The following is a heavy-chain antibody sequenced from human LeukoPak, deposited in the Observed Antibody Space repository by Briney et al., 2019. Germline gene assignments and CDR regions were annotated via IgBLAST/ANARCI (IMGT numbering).Heavy chain of an antibody. D-gene: IGHD3-10*01. CDR2: IIPSGGNT. Sequence: VASVKVSCKASGYTFTAYYMHWGRQAPGQGLEYMGIIIPSGGNTNYAQKFQGRVRMTRDTSTSTVYLELSSLRSEDTAVYYSARQPQESYRFHYWGQATLVTVSS. V-gene: IGHV1-46*01. J-gene: IGHJ4*02. CDR3: ARQPQESYRFHY. CDR1: GYTFTAYY.